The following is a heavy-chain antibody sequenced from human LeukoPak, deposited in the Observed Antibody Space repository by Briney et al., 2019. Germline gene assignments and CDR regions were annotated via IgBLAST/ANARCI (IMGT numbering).Heavy chain of an antibody. D-gene: IGHD3-10*01. CDR2: ISAYNGNT. V-gene: IGHV1-18*01. CDR1: GYTFTSYG. J-gene: IGHJ5*02. Sequence: ASVKVSCKASGYTFTSYGISWVRQAPGQGLEWMGWISAYNGNTNYAQKLQGRVTMTTDTSTSTAYMELRSLRSDDTAVYYCARVFTYYYGSGSYYPKRIWFDPWGQGTLVTVSS. CDR3: ARVFTYYYGSGSYYPKRIWFDP.